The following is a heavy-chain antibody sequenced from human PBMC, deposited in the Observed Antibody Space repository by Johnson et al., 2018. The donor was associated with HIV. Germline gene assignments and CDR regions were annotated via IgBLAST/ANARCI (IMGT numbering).Heavy chain of an antibody. CDR1: GFTFSSYA. Sequence: QVQLVESGGGVVQPGRSLRLSCAASGFTFSSYAMHWVRQAPGKGLEWVAVISYDRSTKSYADSVTGRFTISRDNSKNTLYLQMNSLRAEDTAVYYCARDITAARPSAFDIWGQGTMVTVSS. CDR3: ARDITAARPSAFDI. CDR2: ISYDRSTK. D-gene: IGHD6-6*01. J-gene: IGHJ3*02. V-gene: IGHV3-30*04.